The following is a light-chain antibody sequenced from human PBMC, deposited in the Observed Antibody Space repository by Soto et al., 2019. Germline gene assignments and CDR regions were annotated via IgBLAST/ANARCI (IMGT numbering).Light chain of an antibody. Sequence: DIQLTQSPSSLSASVGDRVTITCRATQGIYNYLAWYQQKPGKVPKLLINAASNLQSGVPSRFSGSGSGTDFTLTISSLQPEDVATYYCQKYNSAPLTFGPGTKVEIK. V-gene: IGKV1-27*01. CDR1: QGIYNY. CDR3: QKYNSAPLT. CDR2: AAS. J-gene: IGKJ3*01.